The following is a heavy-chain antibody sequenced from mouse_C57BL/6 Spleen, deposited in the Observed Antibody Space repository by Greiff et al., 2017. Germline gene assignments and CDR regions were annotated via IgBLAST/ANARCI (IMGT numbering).Heavy chain of an antibody. J-gene: IGHJ1*03. CDR1: GYTFTGYW. Sequence: QVQLKQSGAELMKPGASVKLSCKATGYTFTGYWIEWVKQRPGHGLEWIGEILPGSGSTNYNEKFKGKATFTADTSSNTAYMQLSSLTTEDSAIYYCARGGLIYDGYYRYCDVWGTGTTVTVSS. CDR2: ILPGSGST. D-gene: IGHD2-3*01. CDR3: ARGGLIYDGYYRYCDV. V-gene: IGHV1-9*01.